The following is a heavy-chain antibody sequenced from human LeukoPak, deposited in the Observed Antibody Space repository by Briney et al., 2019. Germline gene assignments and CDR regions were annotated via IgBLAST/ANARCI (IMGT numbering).Heavy chain of an antibody. CDR3: ARKTAQQLVFFDY. J-gene: IGHJ4*02. D-gene: IGHD6-13*01. CDR1: GYTFTGYY. CDR2: MNPNSGNT. Sequence: GVSVKVSCKASGYTFTGYYMHWVRQAPGQGLEWMGWMNPNSGNTGYAQKFRGRVTMTRNTSISTAYMELSSLRSEDTAVYYCARKTAQQLVFFDYWGQGTLVTVSS. V-gene: IGHV1-8*02.